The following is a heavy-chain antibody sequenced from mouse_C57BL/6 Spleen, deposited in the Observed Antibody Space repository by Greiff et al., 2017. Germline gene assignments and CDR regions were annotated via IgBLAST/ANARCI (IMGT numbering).Heavy chain of an antibody. J-gene: IGHJ3*01. V-gene: IGHV5-6*01. CDR3: ARHDYDGAWFAY. D-gene: IGHD2-4*01. Sequence: EVMLVESGGDLVKPGGSLKLSCAASGFTFSSYGMSWVRRTPDKRLEWVATISSGGSYTYYPDSVKGRFTISRDNAKNTLYLQMSSLKSEDTAMYYCARHDYDGAWFAYWGQGTLVTVSA. CDR2: ISSGGSYT. CDR1: GFTFSSYG.